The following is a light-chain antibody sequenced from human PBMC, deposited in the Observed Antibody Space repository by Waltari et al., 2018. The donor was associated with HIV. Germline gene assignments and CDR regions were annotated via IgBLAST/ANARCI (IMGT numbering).Light chain of an antibody. CDR2: YDS. CDR1: NIGRKS. V-gene: IGLV3-21*04. CDR3: EVWDSSSATYG. J-gene: IGLJ1*01. Sequence: SYVLPQPPSGSVAAGKTAMITCGGNNIGRKSVLWDQQKPAQAPVLVIYYDSDRPAWIHRRLSGSNSGNAATLMIRGDEGGDEVDYYCEVWDSSSATYGFGTVTQVTVL.